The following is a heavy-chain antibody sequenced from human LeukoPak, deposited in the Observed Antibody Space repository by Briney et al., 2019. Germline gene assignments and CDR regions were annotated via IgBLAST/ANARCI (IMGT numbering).Heavy chain of an antibody. J-gene: IGHJ5*02. CDR1: GYTFIDYY. CDR3: ARDWGHVATSGFDP. D-gene: IGHD3-16*01. V-gene: IGHV1-2*02. CDR2: MNPRTGDT. Sequence: ASVKVSCKASGYTFIDYYIHWVRQAPGQGLECMGWMNPRTGDTRYEEKFQGRVTMTRDTSISTAYMELSRLRSDDTAVYYCARDWGHVATSGFDPWGQGTLVTVSS.